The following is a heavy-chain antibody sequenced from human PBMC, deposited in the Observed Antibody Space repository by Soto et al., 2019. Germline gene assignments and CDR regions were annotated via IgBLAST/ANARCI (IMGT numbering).Heavy chain of an antibody. CDR2: IKSKTDGGTT. CDR1: GFTFSNAW. J-gene: IGHJ5*02. D-gene: IGHD7-27*01. Sequence: VQLLDSGGGLVQPGGSLRLSCAASGFTFSNAWMSWVRQAPGKGLEWVARIKSKTDGGTTDYAAPVKGRFTISRDDSRDTVYLQMNSLNTGDTAVYYCTTMGKVSWGQGTLVTVSS. V-gene: IGHV3-15*01. CDR3: TTMGKVS.